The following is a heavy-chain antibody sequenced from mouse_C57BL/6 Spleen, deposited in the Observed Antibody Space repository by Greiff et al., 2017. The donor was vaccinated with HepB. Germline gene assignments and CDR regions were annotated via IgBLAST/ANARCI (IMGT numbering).Heavy chain of an antibody. CDR1: GYTFTSYW. J-gene: IGHJ1*03. Sequence: QVQLQQSGAELVRPGSSVKLSCKASGYTFTSYWMHWVKQRPIQGLEWIGNIDPSDSETHYNQKFKDKATLTVDKSSSTAYMQLSSLTSEDSAVYYCARWGLRQYFDVWGTGTTVTVSS. CDR3: ARWGLRQYFDV. CDR2: IDPSDSET. D-gene: IGHD2-4*01. V-gene: IGHV1-52*01.